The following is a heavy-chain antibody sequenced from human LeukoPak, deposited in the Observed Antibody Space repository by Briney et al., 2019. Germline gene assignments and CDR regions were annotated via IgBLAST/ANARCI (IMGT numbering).Heavy chain of an antibody. V-gene: IGHV3-30*18. CDR3: AKAGIAVAGIGIRGFFDY. D-gene: IGHD6-19*01. Sequence: PGGSLRLSCTASGFTFSTYGMQWVRQAQGKGLEWVAVISYDGSDEYYADSVKGRFTISRDNSKNTLYLQMNSLKPEDTAVYYCAKAGIAVAGIGIRGFFDYWGQGTLVTVSS. CDR1: GFTFSTYG. CDR2: ISYDGSDE. J-gene: IGHJ4*02.